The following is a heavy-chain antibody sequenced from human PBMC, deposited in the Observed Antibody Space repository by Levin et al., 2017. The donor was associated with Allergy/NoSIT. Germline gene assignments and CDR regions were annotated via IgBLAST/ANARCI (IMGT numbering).Heavy chain of an antibody. V-gene: IGHV3-73*01. CDR2: IRSKANSYAT. CDR3: TRHRMTTVTKRWDDAFDI. D-gene: IGHD4-17*01. Sequence: GGSLRLSCAASGFTFSGSAMHWVRQASGKGLEWVGRIRSKANSYATAYAASVKGRFTISRDDSKNTAYLQMNSLKTEDTAVYYCTRHRMTTVTKRWDDAFDIWGQGTMVTVSS. J-gene: IGHJ3*02. CDR1: GFTFSGSA.